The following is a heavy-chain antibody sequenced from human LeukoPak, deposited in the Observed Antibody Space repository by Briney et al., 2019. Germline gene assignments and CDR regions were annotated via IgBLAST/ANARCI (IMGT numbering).Heavy chain of an antibody. D-gene: IGHD3-10*01. CDR2: IIPIFGTA. J-gene: IGHJ4*02. CDR3: ARGWGNYYRSGSYFDY. V-gene: IGHV1-69*13. CDR1: GGTFSSYA. Sequence: SVKVSCKASGGTFSSYAISWVRQAPGQGLEWMGGIIPIFGTANYAQKFQGRVTITADESTSTAYMELSSLRSEDTAVYYCARGWGNYYRSGSYFDYWGPGTLVPVSS.